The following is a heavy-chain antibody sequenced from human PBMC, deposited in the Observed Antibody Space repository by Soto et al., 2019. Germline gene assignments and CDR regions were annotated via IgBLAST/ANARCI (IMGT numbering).Heavy chain of an antibody. CDR2: IYLGDFVT. Sequence: GESLKISCKGSGYSFTSYWIGWVRQMPGKGLEWMGLIYLGDFVTRYSPSFQGLVTISADRSLSTAYLQWSSLKASDTAMYYCARHNLGIAAAANAYYYMDVWGKGTTVTVSS. J-gene: IGHJ6*03. D-gene: IGHD6-13*01. CDR1: GYSFTSYW. CDR3: ARHNLGIAAAANAYYYMDV. V-gene: IGHV5-51*01.